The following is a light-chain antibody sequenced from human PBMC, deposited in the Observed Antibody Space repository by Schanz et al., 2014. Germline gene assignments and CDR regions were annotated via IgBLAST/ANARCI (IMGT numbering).Light chain of an antibody. V-gene: IGKV3-20*01. Sequence: EIVLTQSPGTLSVSPGERATLSCRASESVSSSYLAWYQQEPGQAPRLLIYGASSRATGIPDRFSGSGSGTDFTLTISRLEPEDFAVYYCHQYSDWPPWTFGQGTTVDIK. CDR3: HQYSDWPPWT. J-gene: IGKJ1*01. CDR1: ESVSSSY. CDR2: GAS.